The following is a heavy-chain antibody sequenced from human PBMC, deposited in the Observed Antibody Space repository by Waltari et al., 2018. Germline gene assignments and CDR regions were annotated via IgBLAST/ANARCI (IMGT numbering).Heavy chain of an antibody. D-gene: IGHD3-10*01. J-gene: IGHJ4*02. V-gene: IGHV1-8*01. CDR3: ARGRARSGSLVY. CDR1: GYTFTSYD. CDR2: MNPNRGNT. Sequence: QVQLVQSGAEVKKPGASVKVSCKASGYTFTSYDINWVRQATGQGLEWMGWMNPNRGNTGYAQKFQSRVTMTMNTSISTAYMELSSLRSEDTAVYYCARGRARSGSLVYWGQGTLVTVSS.